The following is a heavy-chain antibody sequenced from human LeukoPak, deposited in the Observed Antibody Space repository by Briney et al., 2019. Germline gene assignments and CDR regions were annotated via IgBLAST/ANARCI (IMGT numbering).Heavy chain of an antibody. V-gene: IGHV4-61*02. CDR1: GGSISSGSYY. D-gene: IGHD5-12*01. Sequence: TLSLTCTVSGGSISSGSYYWSWIRQPAGKGLEWIGRIYTSGSTNYNPSLKSRVTISVDTSKNQSSLKLSSVTAADTAVYYCASALRGWFDPWGQGTLVTVSS. J-gene: IGHJ5*02. CDR2: IYTSGST. CDR3: ASALRGWFDP.